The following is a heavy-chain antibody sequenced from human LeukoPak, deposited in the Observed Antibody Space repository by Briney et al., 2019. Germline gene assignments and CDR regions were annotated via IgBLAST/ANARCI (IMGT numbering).Heavy chain of an antibody. V-gene: IGHV3-48*03. Sequence: PGGSLRLSCAASGFTFSDYEMNWVRQAPGKGLEWVSHISTSGSIIHYADSVEGRFTISRDNAKNSLYLQMNSLRAEDTAVYYCARGEPSSSWNYYYYYYMDVWGKGTTVTVSS. D-gene: IGHD6-13*01. J-gene: IGHJ6*03. CDR3: ARGEPSSSWNYYYYYYMDV. CDR2: ISTSGSII. CDR1: GFTFSDYE.